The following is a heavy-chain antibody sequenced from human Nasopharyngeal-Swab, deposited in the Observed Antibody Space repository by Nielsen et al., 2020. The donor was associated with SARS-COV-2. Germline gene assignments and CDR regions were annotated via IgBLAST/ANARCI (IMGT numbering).Heavy chain of an antibody. J-gene: IGHJ6*03. CDR3: ARGVVTQYYYYYYYMDV. CDR1: GGSFSGYY. D-gene: IGHD2-2*01. CDR2: INHSGST. Sequence: SETLSLTCAVYGGSFSGYYWSWIRQLPGKGLEWIGEINHSGSTNYNPSLKSRVTISVDTSKNQFSLKLSSVTAADTAVYYCARGVVTQYYYYYYYMDVWGKGTTVTVSS. V-gene: IGHV4-34*01.